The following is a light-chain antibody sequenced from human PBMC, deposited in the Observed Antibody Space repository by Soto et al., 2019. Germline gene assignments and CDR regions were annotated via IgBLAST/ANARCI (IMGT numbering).Light chain of an antibody. V-gene: IGLV1-40*01. Sequence: QSVLTQPPSVSGAPGQRVTISCTGTSSNLGADYDVHWYQQVPGTAPKRLIYGNIYRPSGVPDRFSGSRSGASAPLDIVGLQAEDEADYYCQSFDSNLDGPIFGGGTKLTVL. CDR2: GNI. CDR1: SSNLGADYD. CDR3: QSFDSNLDGPI. J-gene: IGLJ2*01.